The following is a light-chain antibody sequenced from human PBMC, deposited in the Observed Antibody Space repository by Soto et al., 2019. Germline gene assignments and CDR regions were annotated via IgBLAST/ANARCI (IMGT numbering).Light chain of an antibody. CDR1: QSVSSN. CDR3: QQYNNWPQT. J-gene: IGKJ1*01. V-gene: IGKV3-15*01. Sequence: EIVMTQSPDTLSVSPGERATLSCRASQSVSSNLAWYQQKPGQAPRLLIYGASTRATGIPARFSGSGSGTDFTLTISGLQSEDFAVYYCQQYNNWPQTFGQGTKVDIK. CDR2: GAS.